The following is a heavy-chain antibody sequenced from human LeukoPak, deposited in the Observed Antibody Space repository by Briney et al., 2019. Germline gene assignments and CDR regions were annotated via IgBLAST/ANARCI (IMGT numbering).Heavy chain of an antibody. CDR3: ARGPGRDYYDSSGYHTFDY. D-gene: IGHD3-22*01. J-gene: IGHJ4*02. CDR2: ISAYNGNT. V-gene: IGHV1-18*04. CDR1: GYTFTGYY. Sequence: ASVKVSCKASGYTFTGYYMHWVRQAPGQGLEWMGWISAYNGNTNYAQKLQGRVTMTTDTSTSTAYMELRSLRSDDTAVYYCARGPGRDYYDSSGYHTFDYWGQGTLVTVSS.